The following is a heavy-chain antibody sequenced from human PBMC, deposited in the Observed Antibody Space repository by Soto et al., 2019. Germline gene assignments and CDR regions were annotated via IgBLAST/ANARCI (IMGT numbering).Heavy chain of an antibody. J-gene: IGHJ5*02. Sequence: WWSLRLSCTPFVFNFDAYAMSWFRQAPGKGLEWVSAVTATAESAYYTDSVRGRFIITRDNSDNMLYLQMSSLRVEDTAIYFCARGRYYDSPQDPWGRGTQVTVSS. CDR2: VTATAESA. CDR1: VFNFDAYA. CDR3: ARGRYYDSPQDP. D-gene: IGHD3-10*01. V-gene: IGHV3-23*01.